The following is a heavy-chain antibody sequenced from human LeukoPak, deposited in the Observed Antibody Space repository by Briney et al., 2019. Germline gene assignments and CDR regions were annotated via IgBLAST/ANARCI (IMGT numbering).Heavy chain of an antibody. V-gene: IGHV3-49*04. CDR3: TSTLLWFGEPTVDYFDY. CDR2: IRSKAYGGTT. D-gene: IGHD3-10*01. CDR1: GFTFGDYA. J-gene: IGHJ4*02. Sequence: GGSLRLSCTASGFTFGDYAMSWVRQAPGKGLEWVGFIRSKAYGGTTEYAASVKGRFTISRDDSKSIAYLQMNSLKTEDTAVYYCTSTLLWFGEPTVDYFDYWGREPWSPSPQ.